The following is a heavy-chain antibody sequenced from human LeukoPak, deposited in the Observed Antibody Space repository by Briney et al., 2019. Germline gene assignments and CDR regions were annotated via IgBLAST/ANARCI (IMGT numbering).Heavy chain of an antibody. Sequence: PSQTLSLTCTVSGGSISSGSYCWSWIRQPPGKGLEWIGRIYTSGSTNYNPSLKSRVTISVDTSKNQFSLKLSSVTAADTAVYYCARDLRYCSGGSCYSRWFDPWGQGTLVTVSS. CDR3: ARDLRYCSGGSCYSRWFDP. D-gene: IGHD2-15*01. CDR2: IYTSGST. J-gene: IGHJ5*02. V-gene: IGHV4-61*02. CDR1: GGSISSGSYC.